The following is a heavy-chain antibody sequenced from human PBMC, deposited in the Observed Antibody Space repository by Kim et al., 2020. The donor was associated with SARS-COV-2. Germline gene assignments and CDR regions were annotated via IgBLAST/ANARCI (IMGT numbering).Heavy chain of an antibody. Sequence: ASVKVSCKASGYTFTSYAMNWVRQAPGQGLEWMGWINTNTGNPTYAQGFTGRFVFSLDTSVSTAYLQISSLKAEDTAVYYCARVASAPRRYYFDYWGQGTLVTVSS. CDR3: ARVASAPRRYYFDY. D-gene: IGHD6-19*01. J-gene: IGHJ4*02. V-gene: IGHV7-4-1*02. CDR1: GYTFTSYA. CDR2: INTNTGNP.